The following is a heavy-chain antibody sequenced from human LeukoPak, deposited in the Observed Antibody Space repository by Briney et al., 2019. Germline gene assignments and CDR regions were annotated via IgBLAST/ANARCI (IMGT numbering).Heavy chain of an antibody. CDR3: ATDIVVVPAVPAPFDY. V-gene: IGHV1-2*02. J-gene: IGHJ4*02. CDR2: INPNSGGT. CDR1: GYTFTGYY. Sequence: ASVKVSCKASGYTFTGYYMHWVRQAPEQGLEWMGWINPNSGGTNYAQKFQGRVTMTRDTSISTAYMELSRLRSDDTAVYYCATDIVVVPAVPAPFDYWGQGTLVTVSS. D-gene: IGHD2-2*01.